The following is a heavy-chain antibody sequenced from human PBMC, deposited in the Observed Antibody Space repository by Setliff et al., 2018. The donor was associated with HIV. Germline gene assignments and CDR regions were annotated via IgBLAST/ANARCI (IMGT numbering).Heavy chain of an antibody. CDR3: ATCRHRPSNWFDP. CDR1: GGSISSNW. CDR2: IYHSGST. V-gene: IGHV4-4*02. Sequence: PSETLSLTCAVSGGSISSNWWSWVRQSPGKGLEWIGEIYHSGSTHYNPSLQSRVTISVDKSKSQFSLKLNSVTAADTAVYYCATCRHRPSNWFDPWGQGTVVTVSS. J-gene: IGHJ5*02.